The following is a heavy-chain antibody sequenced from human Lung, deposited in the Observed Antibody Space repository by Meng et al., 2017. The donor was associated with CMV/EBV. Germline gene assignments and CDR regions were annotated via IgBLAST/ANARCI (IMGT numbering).Heavy chain of an antibody. CDR3: ARDSPGGYGYFDS. Sequence: GPRQESGPGLVNPSQTLSLTCTVSDGFTTSDDYYWSWIRQPPGKGLEWIGYIHYSGTTYYNPSLKSRIAISLDTSKNQFSLNLNSVTAADAAVYYCARDSPGGYGYFDSWGQGTLVTVSS. V-gene: IGHV4-30-4*01. CDR2: IHYSGTT. D-gene: IGHD5-12*01. J-gene: IGHJ4*02. CDR1: DGFTTSDDYY.